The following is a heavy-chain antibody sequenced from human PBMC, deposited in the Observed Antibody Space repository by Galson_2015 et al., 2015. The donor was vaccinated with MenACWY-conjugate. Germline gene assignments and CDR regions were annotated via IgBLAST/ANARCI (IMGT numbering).Heavy chain of an antibody. V-gene: IGHV3-23*01. CDR2: ISTTGGTT. J-gene: IGHJ5*02. D-gene: IGHD3-10*01. CDR1: GITFSSYA. CDR3: AQGAGSRWFDP. Sequence: SLRLSCAASGITFSSYAMSWVRQAPGKGLEWVSSISTTGGTTCYADSVKGRFTISRDNSKNTLYLQMNSLRAGGTAVYYCAQGAGSRWFDPWGQGTLVIVSS.